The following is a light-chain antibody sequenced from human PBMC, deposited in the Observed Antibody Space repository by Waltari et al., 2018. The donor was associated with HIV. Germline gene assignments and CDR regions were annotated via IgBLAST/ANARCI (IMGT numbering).Light chain of an antibody. CDR3: QSAHNSDVI. V-gene: IGLV3-25*03. J-gene: IGLJ2*01. CDR1: ALPQNY. Sequence: SYELTQTPSVSVAPGQTAKIMCSGGALPQNYVYWYQQKAGQAPVMIIFHDTKRPPDIPARFSASSAGTTATLTISGVQAEDEADYFCQSAHNSDVIFGGGTKLTVL. CDR2: HDT.